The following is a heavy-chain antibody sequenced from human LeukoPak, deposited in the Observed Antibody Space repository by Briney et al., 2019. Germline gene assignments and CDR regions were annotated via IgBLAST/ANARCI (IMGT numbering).Heavy chain of an antibody. CDR1: GGSFSGYY. V-gene: IGHV4-34*01. CDR3: ARDNIVVVPAAKGLYNWFDP. J-gene: IGHJ5*02. D-gene: IGHD2-2*01. CDR2: INHSGST. Sequence: SETLSLTCAVNGGSFSGYYWSWIRQPPGKGLEWIGEINHSGSTNYNPSLKSRVTISVDTSKNQFSLKLSSVTAADTAVYYCARDNIVVVPAAKGLYNWFDPWGQGTLVTVSS.